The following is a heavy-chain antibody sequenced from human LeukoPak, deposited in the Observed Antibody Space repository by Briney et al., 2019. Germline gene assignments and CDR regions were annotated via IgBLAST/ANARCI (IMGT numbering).Heavy chain of an antibody. V-gene: IGHV3-30-3*01. CDR1: GFALSNYA. Sequence: GGSLGLSRAASGFALSNYATHGGRRAPGKGLEWGAFISDDGSRQHYADSVKGRFTISRDNSKNTLNLQMNSLRAEDTAVYFCTRDNWAPRGHFELWGRGTLVTVSS. D-gene: IGHD3-10*01. CDR3: TRDNWAPRGHFEL. J-gene: IGHJ2*01. CDR2: ISDDGSRQ.